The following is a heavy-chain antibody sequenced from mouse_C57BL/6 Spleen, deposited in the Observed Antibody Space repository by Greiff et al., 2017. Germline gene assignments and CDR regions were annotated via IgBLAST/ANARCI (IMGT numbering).Heavy chain of an antibody. Sequence: QVQLQQSGAELARPGASVKLSCKASGYTFTSYGISWVKQRTGQGLEWIGELYPRNGSTYYNEKFKGKATLTADKSSSTAYMELRSLTSEDSAVYFCARGDNGSSYYCDYGGQGTTPTGSS. CDR2: LYPRNGST. D-gene: IGHD1-1*01. J-gene: IGHJ2*01. CDR1: GYTFTSYG. V-gene: IGHV1-81*01. CDR3: ARGDNGSSYYCDY.